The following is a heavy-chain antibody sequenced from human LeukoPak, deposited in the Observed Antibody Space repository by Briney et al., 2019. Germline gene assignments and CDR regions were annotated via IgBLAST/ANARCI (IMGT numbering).Heavy chain of an antibody. Sequence: MASETLSLTCTVSGGSISSYYWSWIRQPPGKGLEWIGYIYYSGRTNYNPSLKRRVTISVETSKNQFSLRLSSVTAPATALYDWARARDWDMSGSGYLDYWGQGTLVTVSS. J-gene: IGHJ4*02. CDR2: IYYSGRT. CDR3: ARARDWDMSGSGYLDY. D-gene: IGHD3-22*01. CDR1: GGSISSYY. V-gene: IGHV4-59*01.